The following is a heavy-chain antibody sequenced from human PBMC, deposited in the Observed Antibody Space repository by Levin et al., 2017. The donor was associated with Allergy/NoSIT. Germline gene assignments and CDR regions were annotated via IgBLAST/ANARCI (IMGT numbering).Heavy chain of an antibody. CDR3: AKVQIWEMATSFDY. V-gene: IGHV3-30*18. CDR2: ISYDGSNK. J-gene: IGHJ4*02. Sequence: PGGSLRLSCAASGFTFSSYGMHWVRQAPGKGLEWVAVISYDGSNKYYADSVKGRFTISRDNSKNTLYLQMNSLRAEDTAVYYCAKVQIWEMATSFDYWGQGTLVTVSS. CDR1: GFTFSSYG. D-gene: IGHD5-24*01.